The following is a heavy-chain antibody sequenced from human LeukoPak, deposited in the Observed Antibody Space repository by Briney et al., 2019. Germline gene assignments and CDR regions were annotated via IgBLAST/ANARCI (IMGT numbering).Heavy chain of an antibody. J-gene: IGHJ5*02. CDR1: GGTFSNYA. D-gene: IGHD3-22*01. CDR3: AREFTYYYDSSGPGWFDP. V-gene: IGHV1-69*06. CDR2: IIPIFGTA. Sequence: ASVKVSCKASGGTFSNYATSWVRQAPGQGLEWMGRIIPIFGTANYAQKFQGRVTITADKSTSTAYMELSSLRSEDTAVYYCAREFTYYYDSSGPGWFDPWGQGTLVTVSS.